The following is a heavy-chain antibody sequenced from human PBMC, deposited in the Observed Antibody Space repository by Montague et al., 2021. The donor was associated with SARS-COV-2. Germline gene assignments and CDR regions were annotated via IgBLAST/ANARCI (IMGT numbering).Heavy chain of an antibody. J-gene: IGHJ6*02. CDR1: GGSISSYY. CDR2: IYYSGST. Sequence: SETLSLTCTVSGGSISSYYWSWIRQPPGKGLGWIGYIYYSGSTNYNPSLKSRVTISVDTSKNQFSLKLSSVTAADTAVYYCARDGYSYDPSYYYGMDVWDQGTTVTVSS. CDR3: ARDGYSYDPSYYYGMDV. D-gene: IGHD5-18*01. V-gene: IGHV4-59*01.